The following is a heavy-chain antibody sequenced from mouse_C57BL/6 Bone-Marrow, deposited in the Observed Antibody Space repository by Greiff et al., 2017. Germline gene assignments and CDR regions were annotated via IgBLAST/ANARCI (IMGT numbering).Heavy chain of an antibody. D-gene: IGHD2-1*01. J-gene: IGHJ3*01. CDR2: INPSSGYT. Sequence: QVQLQQSGAELAKPGASVKLSCKASGYTFTSYWMHWVKQRPGQGLEWIGYINPSSGYTKYNQKFKDKATLTADKSSSTAYMQLSSLTYEDSAVYYCARSPYGNYGLAWFAYWGQGTLVTVSA. V-gene: IGHV1-7*01. CDR3: ARSPYGNYGLAWFAY. CDR1: GYTFTSYW.